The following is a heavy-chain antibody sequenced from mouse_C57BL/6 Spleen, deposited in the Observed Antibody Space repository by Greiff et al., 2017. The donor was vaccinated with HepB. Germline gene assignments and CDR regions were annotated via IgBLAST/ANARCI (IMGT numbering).Heavy chain of an antibody. D-gene: IGHD2-4*01. Sequence: VQLQHSGAELVKPGASVKLSCTASGFNITDYYMHWVQQRTEQGLEWIGRIDPEDGETKYAPKFQGKATITADTSSNTAYRQLSSLTSEDTAVYYCARGPHDYDKAWFAYWGQGTLVTVAA. CDR3: ARGPHDYDKAWFAY. J-gene: IGHJ3*01. CDR2: IDPEDGET. V-gene: IGHV14-2*01. CDR1: GFNITDYY.